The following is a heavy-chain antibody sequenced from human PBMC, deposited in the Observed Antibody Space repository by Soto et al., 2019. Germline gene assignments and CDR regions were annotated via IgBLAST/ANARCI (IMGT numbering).Heavy chain of an antibody. D-gene: IGHD5-18*01. V-gene: IGHV4-34*12. Sequence: PSETMSLTSAVDDGNCGGYDWDWIRQPPGKGLEWIGSIFYSGSTYYNPSLKSRVTISVDTSKNQFSLKLSSVTAADTAVYYCARATDGYSIFDYWGQGTLVTVS. CDR3: ARATDGYSIFDY. CDR1: DGNCGGYD. J-gene: IGHJ4*02. CDR2: IFYSGST.